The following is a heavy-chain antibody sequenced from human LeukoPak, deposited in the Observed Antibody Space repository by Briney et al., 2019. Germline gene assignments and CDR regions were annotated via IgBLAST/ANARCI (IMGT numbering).Heavy chain of an antibody. J-gene: IGHJ4*02. CDR2: VSGSGGST. D-gene: IGHD3-22*01. CDR1: GFTFSDYY. CDR3: AKGYHYDSSGYYTNYFDY. V-gene: IGHV3-23*01. Sequence: GGSLRLSCAASGFTFSDYYMSWIRQAPGKGLEWVSLVSGSGGSTYYAESVKGRFTVSRDSSKNMLYLQMNSLRAEDTAVYYCAKGYHYDSSGYYTNYFDYWGQGTLVTVSS.